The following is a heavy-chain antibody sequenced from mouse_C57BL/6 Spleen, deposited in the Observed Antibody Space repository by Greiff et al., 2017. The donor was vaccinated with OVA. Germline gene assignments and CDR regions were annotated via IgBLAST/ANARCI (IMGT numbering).Heavy chain of an antibody. Sequence: QVQLQQPGAELVKPGASVKLSCKASGYTFTSYWMHWVKQRPGQGLEWIGMIHPNSGSTNYNEKFKSKATLTVDKSSSTAYMPLSSLTSEDSAVYYCARGYGTSYWYFDVWGTGTTVTVSS. CDR2: IHPNSGST. CDR3: ARGYGTSYWYFDV. D-gene: IGHD1-1*01. J-gene: IGHJ1*03. CDR1: GYTFTSYW. V-gene: IGHV1-64*01.